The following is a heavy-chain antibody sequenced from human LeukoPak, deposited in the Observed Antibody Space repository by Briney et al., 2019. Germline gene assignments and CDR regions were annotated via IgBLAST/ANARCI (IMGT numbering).Heavy chain of an antibody. D-gene: IGHD5-12*01. CDR1: GGSISSYY. Sequence: SETLSLTCTVSGGSISSYYWSWIRQPPGKGLGWIGYIYYSGSTNYNPSLKSRVTISVDTSKNQFSLKLSSVTAADTAVYYCARGLVATITWPKPHYFDYWGQGTLVTVSS. V-gene: IGHV4-59*12. J-gene: IGHJ4*02. CDR2: IYYSGST. CDR3: ARGLVATITWPKPHYFDY.